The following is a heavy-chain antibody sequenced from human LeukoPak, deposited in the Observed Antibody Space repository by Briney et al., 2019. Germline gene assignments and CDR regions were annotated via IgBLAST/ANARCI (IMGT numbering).Heavy chain of an antibody. J-gene: IGHJ3*02. CDR3: ARLVYCGGDRYADAFDI. CDR2: IYPGDSDT. CDR1: GYSFTSYW. D-gene: IGHD2-21*02. V-gene: IGHV5-51*01. Sequence: GESLKISCKGSGYSFTSYWIGWVRQMPGKGLEWMGIIYPGDSDTRYSPSFQGQVTISADKSISTSYLQWSSLKASDTAMYYCARLVYCGGDRYADAFDIWGQGTMVTVSS.